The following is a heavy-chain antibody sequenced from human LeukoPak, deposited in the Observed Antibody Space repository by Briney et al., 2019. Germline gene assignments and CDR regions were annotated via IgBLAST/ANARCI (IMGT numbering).Heavy chain of an antibody. CDR2: INHSGST. V-gene: IGHV4-34*01. D-gene: IGHD3-9*01. CDR1: GGSFSGYY. J-gene: IGHJ6*04. Sequence: SETLSLTCAVYGGSFSGYYWSWIRQPPGKGLEWIWEINHSGSTNYNPSLKSRVTISVDTSKNQFSLKLSSVTAADAAVYYCARGGYDILTGYYRYYYYGMDVWGKGTTATVSS. CDR3: ARGGYDILTGYYRYYYYGMDV.